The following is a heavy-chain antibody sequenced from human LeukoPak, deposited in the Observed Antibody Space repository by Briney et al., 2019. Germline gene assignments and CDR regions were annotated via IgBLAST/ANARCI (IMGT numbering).Heavy chain of an antibody. CDR2: IGSSSGYI. CDR1: GFTFNTYS. D-gene: IGHD1-26*01. V-gene: IGHV3-21*01. CDR3: ARESGGSINWFDP. Sequence: GGSLRLSCAASGFTFNTYSMNWVRQAPGKGLEWVSSIGSSSGYIHYADSVKGRFTISRDNAKNSLYLQMNSLRAEDTAVYYCARESGGSINWFDPWGQGTLVTVSS. J-gene: IGHJ5*02.